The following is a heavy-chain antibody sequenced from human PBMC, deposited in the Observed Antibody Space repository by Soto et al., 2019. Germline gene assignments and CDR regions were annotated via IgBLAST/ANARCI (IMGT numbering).Heavy chain of an antibody. CDR2: FDPEDGET. J-gene: IGHJ3*02. V-gene: IGHV1-24*01. D-gene: IGHD3-22*01. CDR1: GYTLTELS. Sequence: QVQLVQSGAEVKKPGASGKVSCKVSGYTLTELSMHWVRQAPGKGLEWMGGFDPEDGETIDAQKFQGRVTMTEDTSTDTAYMELSSLRSEDTAVYYCATGLGYEDSSGYYRRAFDIWGRGTMVTVSS. CDR3: ATGLGYEDSSGYYRRAFDI.